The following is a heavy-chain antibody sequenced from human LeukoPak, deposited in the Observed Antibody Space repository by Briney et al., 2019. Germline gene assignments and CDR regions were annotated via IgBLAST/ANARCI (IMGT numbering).Heavy chain of an antibody. V-gene: IGHV4-39*01. J-gene: IGHJ4*02. Sequence: SETLSLICTVSGGSISSSSYYWGWIHQPPGKGLEWIGSIYYSGSTYYNPSLKSRVTISVDTSKNQFSLKLSSVTAADTAVYYCARHRPPPIAAAGPHADFDYWGQGTLVTVSS. CDR2: IYYSGST. CDR1: GGSISSSSYY. D-gene: IGHD6-13*01. CDR3: ARHRPPPIAAAGPHADFDY.